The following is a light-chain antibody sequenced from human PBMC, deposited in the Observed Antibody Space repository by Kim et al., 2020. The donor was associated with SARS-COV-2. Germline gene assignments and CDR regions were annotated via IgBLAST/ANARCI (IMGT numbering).Light chain of an antibody. J-gene: IGKJ1*01. CDR1: QSVGSN. Sequence: EVVLTQSPATLSVSPGERATLSCRASQSVGSNLAWYQQKPGQAPRLLIYGASARASSIPARFSGSGSGTEFTLTSSSLQSEDFAVFYGQQYNNLAPGPTVGQGTKVDIK. CDR2: GAS. CDR3: QQYNNLAPGPT. V-gene: IGKV3-15*01.